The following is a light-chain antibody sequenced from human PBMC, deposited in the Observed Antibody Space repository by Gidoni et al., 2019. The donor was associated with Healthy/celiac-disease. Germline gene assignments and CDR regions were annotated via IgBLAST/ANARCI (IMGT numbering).Light chain of an antibody. J-gene: IGKJ1*01. Sequence: EMVLTQSPGTLSLSPGERATLSCRASKSVSSSYLAWYQQKPGQAPRLLIYGASSRATGIPDRFSGSGSGTDFTLTISRLEPEDFAVYYCQQYGSSLTWTFGQGTKVEIK. CDR1: KSVSSSY. CDR2: GAS. V-gene: IGKV3-20*01. CDR3: QQYGSSLTWT.